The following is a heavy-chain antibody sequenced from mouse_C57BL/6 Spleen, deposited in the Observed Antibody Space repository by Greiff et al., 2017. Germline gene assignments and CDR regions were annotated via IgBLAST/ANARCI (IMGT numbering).Heavy chain of an antibody. D-gene: IGHD2-4*01. CDR2: IWSGGST. Sequence: QVQLKESGPGLVQPSQSLSITCTVSGFSLTSYGVHWVRQSPGKGLEWLGVIWSGGSTDYNAAFISRLSISKDNSKSQVFFQMNSLQADDTAIYYCARNDYDVGYWYFDVWGTGTTVTVSS. CDR1: GFSLTSYG. J-gene: IGHJ1*03. V-gene: IGHV2-2*01. CDR3: ARNDYDVGYWYFDV.